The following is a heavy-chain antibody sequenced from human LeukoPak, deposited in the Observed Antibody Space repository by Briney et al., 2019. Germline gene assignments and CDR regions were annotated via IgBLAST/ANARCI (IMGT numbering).Heavy chain of an antibody. CDR3: ARYSSGWKRGNFDY. J-gene: IGHJ4*02. CDR2: LSYDGGNK. V-gene: IGHV3-30-3*01. D-gene: IGHD6-19*01. CDR1: GFTFSSYA. Sequence: PGGSLRLSCAASGFTFSSYAMHWVRQAPGRGLEWVAVLSYDGGNKYYADSVKGRFTISRDNSKNTLYLQMNSLRAEDTAVYYCARYSSGWKRGNFDYWGQGTLVTVSS.